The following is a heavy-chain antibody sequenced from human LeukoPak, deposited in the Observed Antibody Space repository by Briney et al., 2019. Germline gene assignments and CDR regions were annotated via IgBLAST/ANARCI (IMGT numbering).Heavy chain of an antibody. J-gene: IGHJ4*02. Sequence: GGSLRLSCVGSGFIFRSYAMTRVRQAPGKGLDWVSSITANGDRTYYADSVKGRFTISRDNSRNTLYLQMSSLRAEDTALYYCATFGVIVRNNYLDYWGQGALVAVSS. CDR2: ITANGDRT. D-gene: IGHD3-3*01. CDR3: ATFGVIVRNNYLDY. V-gene: IGHV3-23*01. CDR1: GFIFRSYA.